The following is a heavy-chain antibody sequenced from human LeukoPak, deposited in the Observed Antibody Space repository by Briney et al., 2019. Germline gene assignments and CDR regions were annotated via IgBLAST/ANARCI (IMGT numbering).Heavy chain of an antibody. CDR3: ARGGGGQWLVYFDY. D-gene: IGHD6-19*01. CDR1: GFTFSSYE. J-gene: IGHJ4*02. V-gene: IGHV3-48*03. CDR2: ISSSGSTI. Sequence: GGSLRLSCAASGFTFSSYEMNWVRQAPGKGLEWVSYISSSGSTIYYADSVKGRFTISRDNAKNSLYLQMNSLRAEDTAAYYCARGGGGQWLVYFDYWGRGTLVTVSS.